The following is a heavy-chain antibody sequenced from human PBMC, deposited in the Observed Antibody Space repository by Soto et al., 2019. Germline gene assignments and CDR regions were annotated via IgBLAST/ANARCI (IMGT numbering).Heavy chain of an antibody. CDR1: GFTFASYT. D-gene: IGHD3-10*01. Sequence: EAQLLESGGGIVEPGGSLRLSCAASGFTFASYTMSWVRQAPGKGLQWVSYISDGGHNTYYADSVKGRFTISRDDLEGMLYLQMNSLRAEDTALYYCVREYYGSGVIWGQGTLVTVSS. J-gene: IGHJ4*02. CDR3: VREYYGSGVI. CDR2: ISDGGHNT. V-gene: IGHV3-23*01.